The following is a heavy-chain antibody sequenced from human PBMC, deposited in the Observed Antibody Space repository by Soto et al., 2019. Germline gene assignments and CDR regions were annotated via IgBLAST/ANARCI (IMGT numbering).Heavy chain of an antibody. CDR3: ARAPKVSGSSQTRPDF. Sequence: PSETLSLTCFIYSGSFSGYYWSWIRQPPGKGLEWIGEISHSGNTNYSPSLKSRGSISIDTSKKQFSLNLASVSAADTALYYCARAPKVSGSSQTRPDFWGQGTLVT. D-gene: IGHD6-6*01. J-gene: IGHJ4*02. V-gene: IGHV4-34*01. CDR1: SGSFSGYY. CDR2: ISHSGNT.